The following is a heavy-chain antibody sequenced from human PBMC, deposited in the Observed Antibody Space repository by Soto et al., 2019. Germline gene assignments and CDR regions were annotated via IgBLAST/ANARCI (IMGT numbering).Heavy chain of an antibody. V-gene: IGHV3-9*01. CDR2: INWNRGSI. J-gene: IGHJ4*02. D-gene: IGHD5-18*01. Sequence: GKGLEWVSGINWNRGSIGYADSVKGRFTISKDIANNSLYLQINSLRAEDTALYYCAKALSGYIYAPFGYWGQGALPTASS. CDR3: AKALSGYIYAPFGY.